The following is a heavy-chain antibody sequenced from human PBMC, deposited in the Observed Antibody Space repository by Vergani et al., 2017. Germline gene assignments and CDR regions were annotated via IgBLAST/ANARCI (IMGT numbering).Heavy chain of an antibody. CDR1: GFTFSSYE. V-gene: IGHV3-48*03. J-gene: IGHJ6*02. CDR3: ARPGGYCTNGVCYYYYGMDV. Sequence: EVQLVESGGGLVQPGGSLRLSCAASGFTFSSYEMNWVRQAPGKGLEWVSYISSSGSTIYYAASVKGRFTISRDNAKNSLYLQMNSLRAEDTAVYYCARPGGYCTNGVCYYYYGMDVWGQGTTVTVSS. CDR2: ISSSGSTI. D-gene: IGHD2-8*01.